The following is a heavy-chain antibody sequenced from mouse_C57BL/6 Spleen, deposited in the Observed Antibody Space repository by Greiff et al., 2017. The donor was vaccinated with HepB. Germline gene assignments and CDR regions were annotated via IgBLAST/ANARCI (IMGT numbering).Heavy chain of an antibody. CDR1: GYAFSSYW. J-gene: IGHJ1*03. D-gene: IGHD1-1*01. V-gene: IGHV1-80*01. CDR2: IYPGDGDT. Sequence: QVQLQQSGAELVKPGASVKISCKASGYAFSSYWLNWVKQRPGKGLEWIGQIYPGDGDTNYNGKFKGKATLTADKSSSTAYMQLSSLTSEDSAVYFCARPATDWYFDVWGTGTTVTVSS. CDR3: ARPATDWYFDV.